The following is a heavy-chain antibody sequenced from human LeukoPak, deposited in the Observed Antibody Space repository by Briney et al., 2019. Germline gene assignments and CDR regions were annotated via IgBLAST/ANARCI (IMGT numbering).Heavy chain of an antibody. Sequence: PGRSLRLSCAASGFTFDDYAMHWVRQAPGKGLEWVSGISWNSGSIGYADSVKGRMTISRDNAKNSLYLQMNSLRVEDTALYYCAKDVAYDSSTFDYWGQGTLVTVSS. CDR1: GFTFDDYA. D-gene: IGHD3-22*01. CDR2: ISWNSGSI. J-gene: IGHJ4*02. CDR3: AKDVAYDSSTFDY. V-gene: IGHV3-9*01.